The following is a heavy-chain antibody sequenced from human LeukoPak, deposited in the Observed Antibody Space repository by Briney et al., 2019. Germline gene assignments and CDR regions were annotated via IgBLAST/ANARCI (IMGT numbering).Heavy chain of an antibody. D-gene: IGHD5-24*01. CDR2: ISSYNDNT. V-gene: IGHV1-18*01. J-gene: IGHJ5*02. CDR3: ATDHSMANTAWWFDP. CDR1: GYTFSNYG. Sequence: ASVKVSCKASGYTFSNYGISWVRQAPGQGLEWMGWISSYNDNTNYAQKFQGRVTMTRNTSISTAYMELSSLRSEDTAFYYCATDHSMANTAWWFDPWGQGTLVTVSS.